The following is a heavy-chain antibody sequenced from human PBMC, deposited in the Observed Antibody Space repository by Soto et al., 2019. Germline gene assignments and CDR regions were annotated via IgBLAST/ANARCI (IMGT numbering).Heavy chain of an antibody. CDR1: GGTFSSYT. CDR2: IIPILGIA. Sequence: SVKVSCKASGGTFSSYTISWVRQAPGQGLEWMGRIIPILGIANYAQKFQGRVTITADKSTSTAYMELSNLRSEDTAVYYCARDADYDFWSGYPTWFDPWGQGTLVTVSS. CDR3: ARDADYDFWSGYPTWFDP. V-gene: IGHV1-69*04. J-gene: IGHJ5*02. D-gene: IGHD3-3*01.